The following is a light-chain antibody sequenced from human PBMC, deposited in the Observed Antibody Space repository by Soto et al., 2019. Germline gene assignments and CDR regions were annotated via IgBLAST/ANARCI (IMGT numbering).Light chain of an antibody. CDR3: KQRSNWPRT. CDR1: QSVSSY. Sequence: EIVLTQSPATLSLSPGERATLSCRASQSVSSYLAWYQQKPGQAPRLLIYDASNRATGIPARFSVSGSGTDFTLTISSLEPEDFAVYYCKQRSNWPRTFGQGTKVEIK. V-gene: IGKV3-11*01. J-gene: IGKJ1*01. CDR2: DAS.